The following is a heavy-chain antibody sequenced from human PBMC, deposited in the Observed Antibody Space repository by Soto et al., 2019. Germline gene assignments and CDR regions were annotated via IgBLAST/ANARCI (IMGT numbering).Heavy chain of an antibody. J-gene: IGHJ4*02. CDR2: IWYDGSNK. Sequence: VQLVESGGGVVQPGRSLRLSCAASGFTFSSYGMHWVRQAPGKGLEWVAVIWYDGSNKYYADSVKGRFTISRDNSKNTLYLQMNSLRAEDTAVYYCARDFVTMIVARYFDYWGQGTLVTVSS. CDR1: GFTFSSYG. V-gene: IGHV3-33*01. CDR3: ARDFVTMIVARYFDY. D-gene: IGHD3-22*01.